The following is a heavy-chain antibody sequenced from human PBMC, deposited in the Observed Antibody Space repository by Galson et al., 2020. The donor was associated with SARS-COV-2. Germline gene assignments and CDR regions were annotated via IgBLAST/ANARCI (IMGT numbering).Heavy chain of an antibody. CDR2: ISHDGRIE. CDR3: ARDVSGGAADI. D-gene: IGHD1-26*01. CDR1: GFTFTNYA. J-gene: IGHJ3*02. Sequence: GGSLRLSCAASGFTFTNYAIHWVRQAPGKGLEWVAVISHDGRIEVYADSVKGRFTISRDNSENMLFLQMDILRADDTAVYYCARDVSGGAADIWGQGTMVTVAS. V-gene: IGHV3-30*04.